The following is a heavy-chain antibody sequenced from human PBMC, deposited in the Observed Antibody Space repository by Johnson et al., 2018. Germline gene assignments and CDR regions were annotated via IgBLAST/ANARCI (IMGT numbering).Heavy chain of an antibody. J-gene: IGHJ3*02. CDR2: VWYDGSPK. CDR1: GFTFSSYV. D-gene: IGHD1-26*01. Sequence: QVRLVQSGGGVVQPGRSLRLSCAASGFTFSSYVIHWVRQAPGKGLEWVATVWYDGSPKNYADSVQGRFTVSRDYSTNTVSLHMTSLRAADTAVYYCARELWELQSLDIWGLGTRVTVS. V-gene: IGHV3-33*01. CDR3: ARELWELQSLDI.